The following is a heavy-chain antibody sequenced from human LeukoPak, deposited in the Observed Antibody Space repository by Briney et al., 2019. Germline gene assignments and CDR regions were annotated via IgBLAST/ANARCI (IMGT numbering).Heavy chain of an antibody. Sequence: LPGGSLRLSCAASGFTFSDYGMHWVRQAPGKGLEWVAVISHDGSNQYYADSVKGRFTISRDNSKNTLFLQMNSLRAEDTAVYYCAKASGDSSGYRFDYWGQGTLVTVSS. D-gene: IGHD3-22*01. CDR1: GFTFSDYG. J-gene: IGHJ4*02. V-gene: IGHV3-30*18. CDR3: AKASGDSSGYRFDY. CDR2: ISHDGSNQ.